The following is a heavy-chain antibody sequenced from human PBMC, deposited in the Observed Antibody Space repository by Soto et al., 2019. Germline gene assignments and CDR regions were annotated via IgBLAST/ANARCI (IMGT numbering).Heavy chain of an antibody. CDR3: ARDRWASGSGSYRTPGYYYMDV. J-gene: IGHJ6*03. V-gene: IGHV3-53*04. CDR2: IYSGGST. D-gene: IGHD3-10*01. CDR1: GFTVSSNY. Sequence: EVQLVESGGGLVQPGGSLRLSCAASGFTVSSNYMSWVRQAPGKGLEWVSVIYSGGSTYYADSVKGRFTISRHNSKNTLYFQMNSLRAEDTAVYYCARDRWASGSGSYRTPGYYYMDVWGKGTTVTVSS.